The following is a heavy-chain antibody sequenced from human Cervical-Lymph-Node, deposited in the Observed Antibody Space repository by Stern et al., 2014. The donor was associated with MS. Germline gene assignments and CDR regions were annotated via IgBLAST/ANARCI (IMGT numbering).Heavy chain of an antibody. CDR2: IIPVFGSP. D-gene: IGHD3-10*01. V-gene: IGHV1-69*01. J-gene: IGHJ6*02. CDR3: ASASYGSGAYYNEHYYYAMDV. Sequence: VQLVQSGAEVKKPGSSVQVSCKASGGTFSRYVINWVRQAPGNGLEWVGGIIPVFGSPKYAQQFRCRVTISADESTSTGYMALSSLRSEDTAVYYCASASYGSGAYYNEHYYYAMDVWGQGTTVTVSS. CDR1: GGTFSRYV.